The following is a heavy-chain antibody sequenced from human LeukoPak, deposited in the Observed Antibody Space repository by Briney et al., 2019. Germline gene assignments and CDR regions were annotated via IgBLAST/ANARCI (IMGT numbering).Heavy chain of an antibody. V-gene: IGHV4-30-2*01. J-gene: IGHJ4*02. CDR3: ARHDILTGYYSY. Sequence: SETLSLTCAVSGGSISSGGYSWSWIRQPPGKGLEWIGYIYHSGSTYYNPSLKSRVTISVDRSKNQFSLKLSSVTAADTAVYYCARHDILTGYYSYWGQGTLVTVSS. CDR1: GGSISSGGYS. CDR2: IYHSGST. D-gene: IGHD3-9*01.